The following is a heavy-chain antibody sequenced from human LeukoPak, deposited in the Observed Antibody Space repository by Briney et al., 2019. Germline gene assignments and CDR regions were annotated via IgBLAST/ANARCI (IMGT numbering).Heavy chain of an antibody. J-gene: IGHJ6*03. CDR3: ARTVLLWFGDSHSDYYYYMDV. D-gene: IGHD3-10*01. CDR2: IYYTGGT. CDR1: GGSMSSYY. Sequence: PSETLSLTSTVSGGSMSSYYWSWIRQPPGKELEWFGDIYYTGGTNYNPSLKSRVTISVDTSKNQFSLKLSSVTTADTAVYYCARTVLLWFGDSHSDYYYYMDVWGKGTTVTVSS. V-gene: IGHV4-59*01.